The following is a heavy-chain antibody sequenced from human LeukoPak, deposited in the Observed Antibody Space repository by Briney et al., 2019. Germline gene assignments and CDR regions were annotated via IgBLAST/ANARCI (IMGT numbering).Heavy chain of an antibody. J-gene: IGHJ4*02. CDR1: GFTFRSYA. V-gene: IGHV3-23*01. D-gene: IGHD4-23*01. CDR2: ISGSGGTT. Sequence: GESLKISCAASGFTFRSYAMSWVRQAPGKGLEWVSAISGSGGTTYYADSVKGRFTISRDNSKNTLYLQMSSLRADDTAVYYCAKEPYGGTGVPYWGQGTLVTVSS. CDR3: AKEPYGGTGVPY.